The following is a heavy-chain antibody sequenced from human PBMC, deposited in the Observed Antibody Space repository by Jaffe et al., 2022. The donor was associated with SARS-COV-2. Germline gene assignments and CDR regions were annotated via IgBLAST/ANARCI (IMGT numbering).Heavy chain of an antibody. CDR1: GFTFDDYA. V-gene: IGHV3-9*01. D-gene: IGHD2-21*01. J-gene: IGHJ6*02. CDR3: AKDMGVVVHYYYYYGMDV. CDR2: ISWNSGSI. Sequence: EVQLVESGGGLVQPGRSLRLSCAASGFTFDDYAMHWVRQAPGKGLEWVSGISWNSGSIGYADSVKGRFTISRDNAKNSLYLQMNSLRAEDTALYYCAKDMGVVVHYYYYYGMDVWGQGTTVTVSS.